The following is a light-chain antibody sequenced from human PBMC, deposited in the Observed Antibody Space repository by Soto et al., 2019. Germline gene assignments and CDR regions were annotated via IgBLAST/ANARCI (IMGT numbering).Light chain of an antibody. CDR3: CSYAGSSTSL. V-gene: IGLV2-23*02. Sequence: QSALTQSASVSGSPGQSVTISCTGTSSDVGTYNLVSWYQQHPGKAPKLMIYEVIKRPSGVSNRFSGSKSGNTASLTISGLQAEDEADYYCCSYAGSSTSLFGGGTQLTVL. CDR1: SSDVGTYNL. J-gene: IGLJ7*01. CDR2: EVI.